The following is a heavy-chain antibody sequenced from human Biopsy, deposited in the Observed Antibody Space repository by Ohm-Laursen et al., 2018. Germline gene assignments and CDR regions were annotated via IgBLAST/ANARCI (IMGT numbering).Heavy chain of an antibody. J-gene: IGHJ6*02. V-gene: IGHV3-9*01. CDR2: IRWNRDNI. CDR1: GFTFDDYA. D-gene: IGHD4-17*01. Sequence: SLRLSCAASGFTFDDYAMHWVRQAPGKGLEWVSGIRWNRDNICYADSVKGRFTISRDNARNALHLQMNSLRTEDTALYYCAKDLGLNYSDRFLFYYGMDGWGRGTTVTVSS. CDR3: AKDLGLNYSDRFLFYYGMDG.